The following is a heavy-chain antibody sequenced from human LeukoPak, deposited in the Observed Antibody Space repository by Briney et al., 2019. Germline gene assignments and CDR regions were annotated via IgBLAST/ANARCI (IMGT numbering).Heavy chain of an antibody. CDR1: GVSISSSSYY. CDR2: IYSSGST. Sequence: SETLSLTCNVSGVSISSSSYYWGWIRQPPGNGLEWIGSIYSSGSTYYNSSLKSRVTISIDTSKNQVSLKMSSVTAADTAVYYCARYGVYYYYMDVWGKGTTVTISS. CDR3: ARYGVYYYYMDV. V-gene: IGHV4-39*01. J-gene: IGHJ6*03. D-gene: IGHD3-10*01.